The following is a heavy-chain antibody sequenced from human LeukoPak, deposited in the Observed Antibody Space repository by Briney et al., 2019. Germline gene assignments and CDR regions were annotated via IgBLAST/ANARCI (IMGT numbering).Heavy chain of an antibody. D-gene: IGHD3-22*01. CDR3: ARGDDSGYYGYFDY. CDR2: IYTGGNT. V-gene: IGHV3-53*01. CDR1: GFTVDSNY. J-gene: IGHJ4*02. Sequence: GSLRLSCAASGFTVDSNYLSWVRQAPGKGLEWVSTIYTGGNTYYAASVKGRFTNSRDFSKNTVFLHMNSLRAEDTAMYYCARGDDSGYYGYFDYWGQGALVTVSS.